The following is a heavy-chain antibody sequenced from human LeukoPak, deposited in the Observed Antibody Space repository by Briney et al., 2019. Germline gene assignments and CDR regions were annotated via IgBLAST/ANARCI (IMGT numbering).Heavy chain of an antibody. CDR2: VDPSDSYT. CDR3: ARLRDGSIDY. Sequence: GESLKISCKGSGYSFTSYWISWVRQMPGKGLEWMGRVDPSDSYTNYSPSFQGHVTISADKSITTAYLQWSSLKASDTAMYYCARLRDGSIDYWGQGTLVTVSS. J-gene: IGHJ4*02. CDR1: GYSFTSYW. V-gene: IGHV5-10-1*01.